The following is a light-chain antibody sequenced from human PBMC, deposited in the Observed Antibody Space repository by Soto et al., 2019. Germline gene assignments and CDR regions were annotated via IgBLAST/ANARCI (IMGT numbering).Light chain of an antibody. J-gene: IGKJ5*01. Sequence: IELTQSPGSLSLSPVERATIPCIASQSVKSSYLAWYQHKPGQAHRLLNYGTSIRATGIPDRCSGSGAGTDFTPTISRLEPEDLAFYCCQQYSSSITFGQGTRLEIK. CDR2: GTS. V-gene: IGKV3-20*01. CDR1: QSVKSSY. CDR3: QQYSSSIT.